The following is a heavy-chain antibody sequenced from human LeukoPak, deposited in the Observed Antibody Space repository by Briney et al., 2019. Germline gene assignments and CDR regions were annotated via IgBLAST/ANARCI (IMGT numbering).Heavy chain of an antibody. CDR3: ARGVDYDFWSGYLHWYFDL. CDR2: IYHSGST. J-gene: IGHJ2*01. D-gene: IGHD3-3*01. V-gene: IGHV4-30-2*01. CDR1: GGSISSGGYS. Sequence: SETLSLTCAVSGGSISSGGYSWSWIRQPPGKGLEWIGYIYHSGSTYYNPSLKSRVTISVDRSKNQFSLKLSSVTAADTAVYYCARGVDYDFWSGYLHWYFDLWGRGTLVTVSS.